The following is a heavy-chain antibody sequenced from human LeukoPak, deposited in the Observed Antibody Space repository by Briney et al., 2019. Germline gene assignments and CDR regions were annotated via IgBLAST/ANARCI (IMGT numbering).Heavy chain of an antibody. CDR1: GGYISSYY. J-gene: IGHJ3*02. CDR3: ARYLGALDAFDI. V-gene: IGHV4-59*01. CDR2: IYYSGST. Sequence: PSETLSLTCTVSGGYISSYYWSWIRQPPGKGLEWIGYIYYSGSTNYNPSLKSRVTISVDTSKNQFSLKLSSVTAADTAVYYCARYLGALDAFDIWGQGTMVTVSS. D-gene: IGHD1-26*01.